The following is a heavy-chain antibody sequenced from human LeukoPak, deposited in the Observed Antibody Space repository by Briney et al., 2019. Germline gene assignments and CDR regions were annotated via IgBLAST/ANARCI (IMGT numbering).Heavy chain of an antibody. V-gene: IGHV3-23*01. D-gene: IGHD2-2*01. J-gene: IGHJ2*01. CDR1: GFTFSNYA. CDR3: AKDRSYCASPRCYVYWYFDL. CDR2: ITYSGDRA. Sequence: PGGSLRLSCAASGFTFSNYAMTWVRQAPGKGLEWVSAITYSGDRAYYEDSVKGRFTISRDNSQNTLYLEMNGLRGDDTAVYFCAKDRSYCASPRCYVYWYFDLWGRGTRVTVSS.